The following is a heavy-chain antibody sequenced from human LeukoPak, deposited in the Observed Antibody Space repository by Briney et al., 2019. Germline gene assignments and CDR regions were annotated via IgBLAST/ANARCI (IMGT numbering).Heavy chain of an antibody. CDR1: GFTFSDYY. Sequence: GGSLRLSCAASGFTFSDYYMSWIRQAQGKGLEWVSYISSSGSTIYYADSVKGRFTISRDNAKNSLYLQMNSLRAEDTAVYYCARDSTTLRYPDYWGQGTLVTVSS. J-gene: IGHJ4*02. CDR2: ISSSGSTI. D-gene: IGHD3-9*01. V-gene: IGHV3-11*01. CDR3: ARDSTTLRYPDY.